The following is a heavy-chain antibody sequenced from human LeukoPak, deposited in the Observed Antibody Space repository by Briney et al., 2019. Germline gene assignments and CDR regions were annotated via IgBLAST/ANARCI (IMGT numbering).Heavy chain of an antibody. V-gene: IGHV1-2*02. CDR2: INPNSGGR. Sequence: ASVKVSCKASGYTFTGYYMHWVRQAPGQGLEWMGWINPNSGGRNYAQKFQGRVTMTRDTSISTAYMELSRLRSDDTAVYYCYSSGYFPDAFDIWGQGTMVTVSS. D-gene: IGHD3-22*01. J-gene: IGHJ3*02. CDR1: GYTFTGYY. CDR3: YSSGYFPDAFDI.